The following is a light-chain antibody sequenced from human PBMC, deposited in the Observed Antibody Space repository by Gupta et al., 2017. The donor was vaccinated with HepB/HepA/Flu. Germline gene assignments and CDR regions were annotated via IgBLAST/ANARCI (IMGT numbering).Light chain of an antibody. Sequence: FQITQSTATLSASVGDRVTITCRASQSTCSWLAWFQQKPGQAPKLLISRASLLQSGAPARFSGSGSGKEFTLTISILQADDVATYYCQQYNNYPLTFGQGTKVEMK. CDR2: RAS. CDR1: QSTCSW. V-gene: IGKV1-5*03. CDR3: QQYNNYPLT. J-gene: IGKJ1*01.